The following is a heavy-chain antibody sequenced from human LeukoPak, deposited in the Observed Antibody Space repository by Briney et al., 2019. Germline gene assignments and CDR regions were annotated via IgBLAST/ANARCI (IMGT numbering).Heavy chain of an antibody. CDR2: IYTSGSTKN. Sequence: PSETLSLTCNVSGGSISSYYWSWVRQPAGKGLEWIGRIYTSGSTKNNYTPYLKSRVTMAVDTSKNQFYLNLSSVTAADTAVYYCARLGIASAGPWWFDPWGQGTLVTVSS. D-gene: IGHD6-13*01. CDR1: GGSISSYY. CDR3: ARLGIASAGPWWFDP. J-gene: IGHJ5*02. V-gene: IGHV4-4*07.